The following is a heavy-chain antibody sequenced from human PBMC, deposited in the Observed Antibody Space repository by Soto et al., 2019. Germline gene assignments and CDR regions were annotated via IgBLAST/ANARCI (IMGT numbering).Heavy chain of an antibody. D-gene: IGHD1-20*01. J-gene: IGHJ4*02. CDR1: GCTFSSYA. CDR3: AGGHNWSFCRGYFDY. V-gene: IGHV1-69*13. Sequence: AVKVSCKASGCTFSSYAISWVRQAPGQGLEWMGGIIPIFGTANYAQKFQGRVTITADESTSTAYMELSSLRSEDTAVSYCAGGHNWSFCRGYFDYWGQGTLFTVSS. CDR2: IIPIFGTA.